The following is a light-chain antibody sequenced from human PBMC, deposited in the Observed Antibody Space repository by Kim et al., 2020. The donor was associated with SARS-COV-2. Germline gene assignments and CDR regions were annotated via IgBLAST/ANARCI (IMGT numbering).Light chain of an antibody. J-gene: IGLJ1*01. CDR3: SSYTSSSTYV. CDR1: SSDVGGYNY. CDR2: DVS. Sequence: QSALTQPASVSGSPGQSITISCTGTSSDVGGYNYVSWYQQHPGKAPILMIYDVSNRPSGVSNRFSGSKSGNTASLTNSGLQAEDEADYYCSSYTSSSTYVFGTGTKVTVL. V-gene: IGLV2-14*03.